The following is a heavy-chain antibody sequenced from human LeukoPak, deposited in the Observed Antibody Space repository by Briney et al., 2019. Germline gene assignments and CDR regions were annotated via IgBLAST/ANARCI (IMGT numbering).Heavy chain of an antibody. CDR1: GFTFSSYA. Sequence: GGSLRLSCAASGFTFSSYAMSWVRQAPGKGLEWVSVIYSGGSTYYADSVKGRFTISRDNSKNTLYLQMNSLRAEATAVYYCARDRAILDLYFYGMDVWGQGTTVTVSS. V-gene: IGHV3-66*01. D-gene: IGHD1-1*01. J-gene: IGHJ6*02. CDR3: ARDRAILDLYFYGMDV. CDR2: IYSGGST.